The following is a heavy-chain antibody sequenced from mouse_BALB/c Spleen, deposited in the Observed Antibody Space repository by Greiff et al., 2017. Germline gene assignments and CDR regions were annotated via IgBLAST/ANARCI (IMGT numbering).Heavy chain of an antibody. V-gene: IGHV2-9*02. J-gene: IGHJ4*01. CDR1: GFSLTSYG. CDR3: AREDGDYSYYAMDY. Sequence: VQLQQSGPGLVAPSQSLSITCTVSGFSLTSYGVHWVRQPPGKGLEWLGVIWAGGSTNYNSALMSRLSISKDNSKSQVFLKMNSLQTDDTAMYYCAREDGDYSYYAMDYWGQGTSVTVSS. D-gene: IGHD2-4*01. CDR2: IWAGGST.